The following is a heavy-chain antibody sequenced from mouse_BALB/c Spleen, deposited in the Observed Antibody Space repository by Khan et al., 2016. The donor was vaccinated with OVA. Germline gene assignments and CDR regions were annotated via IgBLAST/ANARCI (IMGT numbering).Heavy chain of an antibody. CDR3: ARQPYYHYNIMDY. Sequence: QVQLKQSGPGPVAPSQSLSITCTISGFSLTNYGVHWVRQPPGKGLEWLVVIWSDGSTNYNSALKSRLTISKDKSKSQVFLKMNSLQTDDTDMYFCARQPYYHYNIMDYWGQGTSVTVSS. J-gene: IGHJ4*01. D-gene: IGHD2-10*01. V-gene: IGHV2-6-1*01. CDR2: IWSDGST. CDR1: GFSLTNYG.